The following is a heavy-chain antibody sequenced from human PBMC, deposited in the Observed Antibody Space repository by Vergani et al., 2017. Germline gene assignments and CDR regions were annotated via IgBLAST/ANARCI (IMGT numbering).Heavy chain of an antibody. J-gene: IGHJ4*02. CDR2: IRKSANSYTT. D-gene: IGHD1-26*01. CDR1: GFTFSDHY. CDR3: SRVWETRSFDY. V-gene: IGHV3-72*01. Sequence: EVQLVESGGGLVQPGGSLRLSCAASGFTFSDHYMDWVRQAPGEGLEWVGRIRKSANSYTTEYTASVKGRFTISRDDSKSSLYLQMNSLKTEDTAVYYCSRVWETRSFDYWGQGPLVTVSS.